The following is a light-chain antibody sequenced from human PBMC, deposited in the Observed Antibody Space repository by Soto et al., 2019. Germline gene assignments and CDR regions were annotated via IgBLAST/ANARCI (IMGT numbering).Light chain of an antibody. CDR3: QQLTSSPPWT. J-gene: IGKJ1*01. CDR2: SAS. Sequence: DIQLTQSPSFLPASVGDRVTITCRASQGISNYLAWYQQKPGKAPNLLIYSASTLHTGVPSRFSGSGYGTDFTLTITGLQPEDFATYYCQQLTSSPPWTFGQGTKVEIK. CDR1: QGISNY. V-gene: IGKV1-9*01.